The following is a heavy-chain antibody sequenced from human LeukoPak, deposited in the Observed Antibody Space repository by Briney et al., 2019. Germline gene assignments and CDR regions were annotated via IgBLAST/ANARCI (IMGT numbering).Heavy chain of an antibody. CDR1: GYTFTSYG. J-gene: IGHJ4*02. CDR3: ARVQTDLDY. CDR2: IIPIFGTA. Sequence: SVKVSCKASGYTFTSYGISWVRQAPGQGLEWMGGIIPIFGTANYAQKFQGRVTITADESTSTAYMELSSLRSEDTAVYYCARVQTDLDYWGQGTLVTVSS. V-gene: IGHV1-69*13.